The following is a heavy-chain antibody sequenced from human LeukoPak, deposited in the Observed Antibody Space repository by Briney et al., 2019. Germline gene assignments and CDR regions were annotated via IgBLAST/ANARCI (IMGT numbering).Heavy chain of an antibody. CDR2: INTDGSST. CDR3: ARASRGTYSAFDI. D-gene: IGHD1-26*01. J-gene: IGHJ3*02. CDR1: GFTFSSSW. V-gene: IGHV3-74*01. Sequence: QPGGSLRLSCAASGFTFSSSWMHWVRQAPGKGLVWVARINTDGSSTNYADSVKGRFTISRDNAKNTLYLQMNSLIPEDTAVYYCARASRGTYSAFDIWGQGTMVTVSS.